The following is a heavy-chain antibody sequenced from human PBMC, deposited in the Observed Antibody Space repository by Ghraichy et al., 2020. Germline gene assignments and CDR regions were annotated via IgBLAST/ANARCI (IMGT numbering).Heavy chain of an antibody. CDR1: GYKFTNYW. J-gene: IGHJ4*02. CDR2: IYPSDSDT. CDR3: ARPRTSGSYKEGFDY. D-gene: IGHD1-26*01. V-gene: IGHV5-51*01. Sequence: GESLNISCRGFGYKFTNYWIAWVRQMPGKGLEWMGIIYPSDSDTRYSPSFQGQVTISADKSISTAYLQWGSLKASDTAMYYCARPRTSGSYKEGFDYWGQGTLVTVSS.